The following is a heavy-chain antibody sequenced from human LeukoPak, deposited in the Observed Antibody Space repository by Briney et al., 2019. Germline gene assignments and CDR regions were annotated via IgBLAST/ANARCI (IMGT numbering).Heavy chain of an antibody. Sequence: SETLSLTCAVYGGSFSGYYWSWIRQPPGKGLEGIGEINHSGSTNYNPSLKSRVTISVDTSKNQFSLKLSSVTAADTAVYYCARTTWELRPYDYWGQGTLVTVSS. V-gene: IGHV4-34*01. CDR2: INHSGST. CDR1: GGSFSGYY. D-gene: IGHD1-26*01. J-gene: IGHJ4*02. CDR3: ARTTWELRPYDY.